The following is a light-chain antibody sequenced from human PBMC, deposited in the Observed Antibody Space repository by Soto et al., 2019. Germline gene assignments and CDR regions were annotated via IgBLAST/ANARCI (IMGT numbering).Light chain of an antibody. CDR1: SSNIGSNY. Sequence: QSVLTQPPSASETPGQRVTISCSGSSSNIGSNYVYWYQQLPGTAPKLLIYTNNQRPSGVPDRFSGSKSGTSASLAISGLRSEDEADYYCAAWDDSLSGLVVFGGGTKLTVL. J-gene: IGLJ2*01. CDR2: TNN. CDR3: AAWDDSLSGLVV. V-gene: IGLV1-47*01.